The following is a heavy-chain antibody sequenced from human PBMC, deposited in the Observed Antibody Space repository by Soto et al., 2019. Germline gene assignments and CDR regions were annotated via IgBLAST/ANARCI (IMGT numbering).Heavy chain of an antibody. V-gene: IGHV3-48*02. CDR1: GFTFSSYS. J-gene: IGHJ6*02. CDR3: ARDPLYDILTGYYPGYDYYYYGMDV. Sequence: GSLRLSCAASGFTFSSYSMNWVRQAPGKGLEWVSYISSSSSTIYYADSVKGRFTISRDNAKNSLYLQMNSLRDEDTAVYYCARDPLYDILTGYYPGYDYYYYGMDVWGQGTTVTV. CDR2: ISSSSSTI. D-gene: IGHD3-9*01.